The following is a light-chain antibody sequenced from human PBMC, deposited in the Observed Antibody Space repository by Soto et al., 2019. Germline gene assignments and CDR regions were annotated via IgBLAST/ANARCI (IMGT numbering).Light chain of an antibody. J-gene: IGKJ4*01. CDR1: QNIRIY. CDR2: DAS. CDR3: QQYDNLLAPT. Sequence: DIQMTQSPSSLSASVGDRVTITCRASQNIRIYLNWFQQKPGKAPKLLIFDASNLQTGVPSRFSGSGSGTDFTFTISGLQPEDIATYYCQQYDNLLAPTFGGGTKVDIK. V-gene: IGKV1-33*01.